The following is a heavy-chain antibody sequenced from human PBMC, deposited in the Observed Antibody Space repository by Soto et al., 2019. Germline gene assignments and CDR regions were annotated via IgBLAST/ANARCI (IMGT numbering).Heavy chain of an antibody. CDR1: GYTFTNND. CDR3: VSAPLDYYSPEYFDN. D-gene: IGHD2-21*01. Sequence: ASVKVSCKASGYTFTNNDINWVRQATGQGLEWMGWMNPYSGNTGYAQKFQGRVTMTRDNSITTAYMELSSLRSEDTAVYYCVSAPLDYYSPEYFDNWGPATLVT. CDR2: MNPYSGNT. J-gene: IGHJ4*02. V-gene: IGHV1-8*01.